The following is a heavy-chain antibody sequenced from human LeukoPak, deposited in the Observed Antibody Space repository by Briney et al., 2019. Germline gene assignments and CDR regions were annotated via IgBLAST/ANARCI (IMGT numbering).Heavy chain of an antibody. CDR1: GYTFTSYD. CDR2: ISAYNGNT. Sequence: ASVKVSCKASGYTFTSYDINWVRQAPGQGLEWMGWISAYNGNTNYAQKLQGRVTMTTDTSTSTAYMELRSLRSDDTAVYYCARVEHLYYDFWSGYRHWGQGTLVTVSS. CDR3: ARVEHLYYDFWSGYRH. D-gene: IGHD3-3*01. V-gene: IGHV1-18*01. J-gene: IGHJ4*02.